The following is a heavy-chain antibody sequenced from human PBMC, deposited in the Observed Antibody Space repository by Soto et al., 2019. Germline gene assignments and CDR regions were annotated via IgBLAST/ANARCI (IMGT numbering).Heavy chain of an antibody. CDR1: ADTFTSYY. V-gene: IGHV1-69*13. Sequence: ASVKVSCKAPADTFTSYYIHWVRQAPGHGLEWMGIINPIFGTANYAQKFQGRVTITADESTSTAYMELSSLRSEDTAVYYCAREYCTNGVCYGGAFYYGMDVWGQGTTVTVSS. J-gene: IGHJ6*02. D-gene: IGHD2-8*01. CDR3: AREYCTNGVCYGGAFYYGMDV. CDR2: INPIFGTA.